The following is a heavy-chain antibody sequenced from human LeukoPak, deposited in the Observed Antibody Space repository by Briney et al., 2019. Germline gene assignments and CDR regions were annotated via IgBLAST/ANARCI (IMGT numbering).Heavy chain of an antibody. D-gene: IGHD2-2*02. CDR1: GFTFSSYA. J-gene: IGHJ3*02. CDR3: ANYCSSTSCYNAFDI. V-gene: IGHV3-23*01. Sequence: GGSLRLSCAASGFTFSSYAMSWVRQAPGKGLEWVSAISGSGGSTYYADSVKGRFTISRDNSKNTLYLQMNSLRAEDTAVYYCANYCSSTSCYNAFDIWGQGTMVTVSS. CDR2: ISGSGGST.